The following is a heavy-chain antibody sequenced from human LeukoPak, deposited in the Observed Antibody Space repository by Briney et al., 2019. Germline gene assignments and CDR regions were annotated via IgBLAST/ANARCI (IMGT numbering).Heavy chain of an antibody. CDR3: AKGYCSSTSCYVVDP. J-gene: IGHJ5*02. Sequence: GGSLRLSCTASGFTFGSYWMTWVRQAPGTGLEWVASIKHDGSEKYYVDSVNGRFTISRDNAKNSLYLQMNSLRAEDTALYYCAKGYCSSTSCYVVDPWGQGTLVTVSS. V-gene: IGHV3-7*03. D-gene: IGHD2-2*01. CDR2: IKHDGSEK. CDR1: GFTFGSYW.